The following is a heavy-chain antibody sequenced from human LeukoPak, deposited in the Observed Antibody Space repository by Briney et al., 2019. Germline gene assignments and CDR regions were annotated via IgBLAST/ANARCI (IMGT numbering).Heavy chain of an antibody. J-gene: IGHJ4*02. D-gene: IGHD2-15*01. Sequence: SETLSLTCTVSGGSISTYNWSWIRQPAGKGLEWIGRIHASGSTNYNPSLKSRVTMSVDTSKHQFSLRLNSMTAADTAVYYCARGYCSGVSCYWVDFWGQGTLVTVSS. V-gene: IGHV4-4*07. CDR1: GGSISTYN. CDR2: IHASGST. CDR3: ARGYCSGVSCYWVDF.